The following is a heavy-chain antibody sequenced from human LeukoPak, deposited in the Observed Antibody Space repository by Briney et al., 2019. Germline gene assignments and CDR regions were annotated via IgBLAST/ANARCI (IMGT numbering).Heavy chain of an antibody. J-gene: IGHJ3*02. CDR1: GFRFGGFW. CDR3: TRDVREAYDI. V-gene: IGHV3-7*01. CDR2: INQDGSEK. Sequence: LGGSLRLSCEASGFRFGGFWMNWVRQAPGKGPERVANINQDGSEKLYVDSVKGRFTISRDNAKNSLYLQMNSLRVEDTAVYYCTRDVREAYDIWGHGTMVTVSS. D-gene: IGHD3-16*01.